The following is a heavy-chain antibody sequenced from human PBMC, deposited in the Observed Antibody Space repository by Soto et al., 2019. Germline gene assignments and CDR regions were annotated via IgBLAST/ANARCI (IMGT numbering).Heavy chain of an antibody. J-gene: IGHJ4*02. D-gene: IGHD1-7*01. V-gene: IGHV4-4*02. CDR1: GGSFTSNNW. CDR3: ASRDPGTSVDY. Sequence: SETLSLTCAVSGGSFTSNNWWTWVRQPPGQGLEWMGEIYRTGSTNYNPSLKSRVVISLDKSENQFSLKVTSLTAADTAVYYCASRDPGTSVDYWGQGTLVTVSS. CDR2: IYRTGST.